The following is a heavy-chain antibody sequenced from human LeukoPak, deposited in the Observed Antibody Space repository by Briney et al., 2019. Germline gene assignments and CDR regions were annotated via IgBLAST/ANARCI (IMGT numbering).Heavy chain of an antibody. D-gene: IGHD5-18*01. J-gene: IGHJ4*02. Sequence: GGSLRLSCAASGFTFSSYSMNWVRQAPGKGLEWVSSISSSGSTIYYADSVKGRFTISRDNAKNSLYLQMNSLRAEDTAVYYCARDGTYSYGYDYWGQGTLVTVSS. CDR1: GFTFSSYS. V-gene: IGHV3-21*04. CDR2: ISSSGSTI. CDR3: ARDGTYSYGYDY.